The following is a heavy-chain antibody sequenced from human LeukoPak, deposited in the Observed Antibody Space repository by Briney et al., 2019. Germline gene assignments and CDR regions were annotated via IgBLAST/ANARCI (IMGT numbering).Heavy chain of an antibody. D-gene: IGHD3-22*01. CDR2: IWYDGSNK. Sequence: GGSLRLSCAASGFIFSSYGMHWVRQAPGKGLEWAAVIWYDGSNKYYADSVKGRFTISRDNSKNTLYLQMNSLRAEDTAVYYCAKEPYDSSGYSYYYMDVWGKGTTVTVSS. V-gene: IGHV3-33*06. CDR1: GFIFSSYG. J-gene: IGHJ6*03. CDR3: AKEPYDSSGYSYYYMDV.